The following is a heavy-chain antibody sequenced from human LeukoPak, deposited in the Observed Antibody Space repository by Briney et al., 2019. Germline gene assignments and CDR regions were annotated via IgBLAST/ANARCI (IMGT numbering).Heavy chain of an antibody. V-gene: IGHV3-15*01. J-gene: IGHJ4*02. CDR3: TTGKLTRFSREY. Sequence: GGSLRLSCAASGFTFSNAWMSWVRQAPGKGLEWVGRIKSKTDGGTTDYAAPVKGRFTISRDDSKNTLYLQMNSVKTEDTAVYYCTTGKLTRFSREYWGQGTLVTVSS. CDR1: GFTFSNAW. D-gene: IGHD6-13*01. CDR2: IKSKTDGGTT.